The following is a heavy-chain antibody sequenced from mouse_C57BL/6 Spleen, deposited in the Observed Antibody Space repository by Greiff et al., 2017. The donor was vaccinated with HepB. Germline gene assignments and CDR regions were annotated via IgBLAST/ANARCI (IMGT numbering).Heavy chain of an antibody. CDR3: ASNWDEMDY. Sequence: QVQLKQSGAELARPGASVKMSCKASGYTFTSYTMHWVKQRPGQGLEWIGYINPSSGYTKYNQKFKDKATLTADKSSSTAYMQLSSLTSEDSAVYYCASNWDEMDYWGQGTSVTVSS. J-gene: IGHJ4*01. CDR2: INPSSGYT. V-gene: IGHV1-4*01. D-gene: IGHD4-1*02. CDR1: GYTFTSYT.